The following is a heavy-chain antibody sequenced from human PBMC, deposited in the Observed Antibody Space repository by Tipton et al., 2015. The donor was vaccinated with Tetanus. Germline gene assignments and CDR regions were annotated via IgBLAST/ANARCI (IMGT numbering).Heavy chain of an antibody. D-gene: IGHD1-1*01. CDR3: ARDIDVPGTTLYFDY. J-gene: IGHJ4*02. CDR1: GFTFSSYW. Sequence: SLRLSCAASGFTFSSYWMTWVRQAPGKGLEWVANINQHGSEKYYADSVKGRFTVSRDNAKNSLYLQMNGLRVEDTAVYYCARDIDVPGTTLYFDYWGQGTLVTVSS. CDR2: INQHGSEK. V-gene: IGHV3-7*03.